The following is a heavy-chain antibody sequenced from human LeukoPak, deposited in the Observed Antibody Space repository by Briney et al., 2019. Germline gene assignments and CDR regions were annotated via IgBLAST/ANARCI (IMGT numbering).Heavy chain of an antibody. J-gene: IGHJ4*02. CDR1: RFTFSNYD. CDR3: ASEGPY. Sequence: GGSLRLSCAASRFTFSNYDMSWVRQAPGKGLEWVSAVTGSGDSTYYADSVKGRFTIFRGNSKNTLYLQMNSLRAEDTAVYYCASEGPYWGQGILVTVSS. V-gene: IGHV3-23*01. CDR2: VTGSGDST.